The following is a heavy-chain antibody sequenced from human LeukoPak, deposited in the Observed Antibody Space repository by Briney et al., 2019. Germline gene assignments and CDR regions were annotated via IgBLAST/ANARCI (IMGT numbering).Heavy chain of an antibody. Sequence: SQTLSLTCTVSGGSISSGGYSWSWIRQPPGKGLEWIGYIYHSGSTYYNPSLKSRVTISVDTSKNQFSLKLSSVTAADTAVYYCARGIAIVGATHLDYWGQGTLVTVSS. V-gene: IGHV4-30-2*01. CDR1: GGSISSGGYS. CDR2: IYHSGST. D-gene: IGHD1-26*01. J-gene: IGHJ4*02. CDR3: ARGIAIVGATHLDY.